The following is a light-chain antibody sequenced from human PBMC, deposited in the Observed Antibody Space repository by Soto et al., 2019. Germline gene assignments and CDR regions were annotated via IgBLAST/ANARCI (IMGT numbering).Light chain of an antibody. CDR3: QQHDTFWT. CDR2: DAS. J-gene: IGKJ1*01. Sequence: DIQMTQSPSTLSASVGDRVAITCRASQSIGSWLAWYQQKPGKAPKLLIHDASSLQSGVPSRFSGSGSGREFTLTISRLQADDVATYYCQQHDTFWTFGQGTKVEI. V-gene: IGKV1-5*01. CDR1: QSIGSW.